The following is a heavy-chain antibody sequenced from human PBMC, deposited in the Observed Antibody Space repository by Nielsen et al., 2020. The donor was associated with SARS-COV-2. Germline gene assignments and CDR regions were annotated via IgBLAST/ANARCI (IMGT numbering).Heavy chain of an antibody. V-gene: IGHV3-9*01. CDR1: GFPFDDYA. Sequence: SLKISCAASGFPFDDYAMHWVRQAPGKGLEWVSGISWNSGSIGYADSVKGRFTISRDNAKNSLYLQMNSLRAEDTAVYYCARDSTVVVVAATPQPYYYGMDVWGQGTTVTVSS. CDR2: ISWNSGSI. CDR3: ARDSTVVVVAATPQPYYYGMDV. D-gene: IGHD2-15*01. J-gene: IGHJ6*02.